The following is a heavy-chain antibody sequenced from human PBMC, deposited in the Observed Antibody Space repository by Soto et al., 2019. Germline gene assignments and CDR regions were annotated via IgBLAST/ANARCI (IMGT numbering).Heavy chain of an antibody. J-gene: IGHJ5*02. CDR1: GGSISSGDYY. CDR3: AREKMSCSSTSCYRAYNWFDP. D-gene: IGHD2-2*02. V-gene: IGHV4-30-4*01. Sequence: SETLSLTCTVSGGSISSGDYYWSWIRQPPWKGLEWIGYIYYSGSTYYNPSLKSRVTISVDTSKNQFSLKLSSVTAADTAVYYCAREKMSCSSTSCYRAYNWFDPWGQGXLVTVYS. CDR2: IYYSGST.